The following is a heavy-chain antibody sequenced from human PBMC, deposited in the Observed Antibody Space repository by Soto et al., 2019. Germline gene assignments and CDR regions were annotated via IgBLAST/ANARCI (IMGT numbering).Heavy chain of an antibody. V-gene: IGHV4-39*01. Sequence: TSETLSLTCTVSGGSISSSSYYWGWIRQPPGRGLEWIGSIYYSGSTYYNPSLKSRVTISVDTSKNQFSLKLSSVTAADTAVYYCASRVAAHWRWLQLRYCYGMDVWGQGTTVTVSS. CDR3: ASRVAAHWRWLQLRYCYGMDV. J-gene: IGHJ6*02. D-gene: IGHD5-12*01. CDR1: GGSISSSSYY. CDR2: IYYSGST.